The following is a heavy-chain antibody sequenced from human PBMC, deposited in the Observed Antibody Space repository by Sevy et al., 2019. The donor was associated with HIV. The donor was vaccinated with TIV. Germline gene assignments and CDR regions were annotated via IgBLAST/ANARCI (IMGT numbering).Heavy chain of an antibody. CDR1: GGTFSSYA. V-gene: IGHV1-69*13. J-gene: IGHJ6*02. CDR2: IIPIFGTA. D-gene: IGHD3-9*01. CDR3: ASRNDILTGYYTLGYYYYGMDV. Sequence: ASVKVSCKASGGTFSSYAISWVRQAPGQGLEWMGGIIPIFGTANYAQKFQGRVTITADESTSTAYMELSSLRSEDTAAYYCASRNDILTGYYTLGYYYYGMDVWGQGTTVTVSS.